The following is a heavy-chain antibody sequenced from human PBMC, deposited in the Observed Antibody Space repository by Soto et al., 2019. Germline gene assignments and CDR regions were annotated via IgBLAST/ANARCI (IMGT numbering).Heavy chain of an antibody. D-gene: IGHD3-16*01. CDR1: GYSISSSNW. CDR3: ARWGPRIGPSGAFDI. J-gene: IGHJ3*02. Sequence: QVQLQESGPGLVKPSDTLSLTCAVSGYSISSSNWWGWIRQPPGKGLEWIGYIYYSGSTYYNPSLKRRVTMSVDTSKNQFSLKLSSVTAVDTAVYYCARWGPRIGPSGAFDIWGQGTMVTVSS. V-gene: IGHV4-28*01. CDR2: IYYSGST.